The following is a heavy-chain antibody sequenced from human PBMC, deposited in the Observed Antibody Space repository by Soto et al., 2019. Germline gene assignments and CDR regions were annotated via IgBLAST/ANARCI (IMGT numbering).Heavy chain of an antibody. CDR2: LNGRATEK. Sequence: AGGSLRLSCVISGFTFSSYAMTWVRQAPGKGLEWVATLNGRATEKYHADPVRGRFTISRDNSKNTLYLQMNSLRAEDSAIYYCARGSSDSIWYQLDFWGQGTLVTVSS. J-gene: IGHJ4*02. D-gene: IGHD6-13*01. CDR1: GFTFSSYA. V-gene: IGHV3-23*01. CDR3: ARGSSDSIWYQLDF.